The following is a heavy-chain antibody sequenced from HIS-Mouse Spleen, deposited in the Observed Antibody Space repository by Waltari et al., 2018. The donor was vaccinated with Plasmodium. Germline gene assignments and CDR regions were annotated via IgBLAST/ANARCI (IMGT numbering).Heavy chain of an antibody. Sequence: QVQLVQSGAEVKKPGASVKVSCKASGYTFTGYYMHWVQQAPGQGLEWMGWFNPNSGGTNDAQTFQGSVTMTRDTSISTAYMELSRLSSDDTAVYYCSRDLAAAGHFDYWGQGTLVTVSS. V-gene: IGHV1-2*02. CDR3: SRDLAAAGHFDY. CDR2: FNPNSGGT. CDR1: GYTFTGYY. D-gene: IGHD6-13*01. J-gene: IGHJ4*02.